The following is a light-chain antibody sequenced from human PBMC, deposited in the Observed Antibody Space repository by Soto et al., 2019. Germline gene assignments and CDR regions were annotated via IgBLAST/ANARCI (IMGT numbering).Light chain of an antibody. CDR1: SSNMGNNH. CDR2: DSN. Sequence: QAVLTQPPSVSAAPGQKVTIACSGSSSNMGNNHVSWYQQVPGTAPKLLIYDSNERPSGIPDRFSGSKSDTSATLGITGLQTGDEADYYCGTWDSGLGAVVFGGGTKVTVL. V-gene: IGLV1-51*01. CDR3: GTWDSGLGAVV. J-gene: IGLJ2*01.